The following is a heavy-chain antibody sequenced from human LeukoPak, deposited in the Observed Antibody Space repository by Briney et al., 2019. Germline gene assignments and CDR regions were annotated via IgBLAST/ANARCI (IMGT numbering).Heavy chain of an antibody. D-gene: IGHD1-1*01. CDR2: IYYSGST. V-gene: IGHV4-59*01. CDR1: GGSISSYH. Sequence: PSETLSLTCTVSGGSISSYHWSWIRQPPGKGLEWIGYIYYSGSTKYNPSLKSRVTMSLDTSNNHFSLRLSSVTAADTAVYYCARDLELERNRWNYFESWGQGALVTVSS. J-gene: IGHJ4*02. CDR3: ARDLELERNRWNYFES.